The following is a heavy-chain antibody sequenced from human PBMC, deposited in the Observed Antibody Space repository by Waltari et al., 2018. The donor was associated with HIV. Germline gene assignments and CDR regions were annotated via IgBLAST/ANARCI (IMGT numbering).Heavy chain of an antibody. CDR2: VSYSGNI. D-gene: IGHD3-16*01. CDR1: DDSISNSDYY. J-gene: IGHJ1*01. CDR3: AKGGRRPGAS. Sequence: QSHLQESGPGLVKPSETLTLVCSVSDDSISNSDYYWAWLRQSPGRGLEWIGKVSYSGNIYYHPSLKSRVNIQVDNSKNQFTLTRIAVTAADSGVYFCAKGGRRPGASWGQGKVVTVS. V-gene: IGHV4-61*05.